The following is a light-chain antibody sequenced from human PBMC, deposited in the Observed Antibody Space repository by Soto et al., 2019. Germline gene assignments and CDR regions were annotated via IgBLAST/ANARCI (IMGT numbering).Light chain of an antibody. CDR1: SSDVGGYNY. CDR3: SSYTTSNTRQIV. Sequence: QSALTQPASVSGSPRQSITISCTGTSSDVGGYNYVSWYQHHPGKAPKLMIYDVNFRPAGVSNRFSGSKSGNTASLTISGLQPEDEADYYCSSYTTSNTRQIVFGTGTKLTVL. V-gene: IGLV2-14*03. CDR2: DVN. J-gene: IGLJ1*01.